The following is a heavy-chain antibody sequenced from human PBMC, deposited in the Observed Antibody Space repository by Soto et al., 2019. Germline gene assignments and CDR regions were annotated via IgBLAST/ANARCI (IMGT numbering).Heavy chain of an antibody. D-gene: IGHD4-17*01. J-gene: IGHJ4*02. CDR1: GGSTSSYY. Sequence: SETLSLTCTVSGGSTSSYYWSWIRQPPGKGLEWIGYIYYSGSTNYNPSLKSRVTISVDTSKNQFSLKLSSVTAADTAVYYCARFDYGDYARDYWGQGTLVTVSS. V-gene: IGHV4-59*01. CDR2: IYYSGST. CDR3: ARFDYGDYARDY.